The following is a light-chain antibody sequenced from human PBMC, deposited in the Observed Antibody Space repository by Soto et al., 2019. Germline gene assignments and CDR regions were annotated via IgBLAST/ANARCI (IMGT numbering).Light chain of an antibody. CDR2: GAS. CDR3: QQYGDSPRT. V-gene: IGKV3-20*01. J-gene: IGKJ1*01. Sequence: EIVLTQSPGTLSLSPGERATLSCRTSQSVSSSYLAWFQQRPGQATRLLIEGASSRATGIPDRFSGSGSVTDFTVTISRLEPEGSAVYYWQQYGDSPRTFGQGTRVEIK. CDR1: QSVSSSY.